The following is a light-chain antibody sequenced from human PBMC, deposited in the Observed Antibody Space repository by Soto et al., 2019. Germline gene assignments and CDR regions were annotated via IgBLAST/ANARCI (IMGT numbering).Light chain of an antibody. V-gene: IGLV2-14*01. J-gene: IGLJ2*01. CDR2: DVS. CDR3: YSYTTSSTRV. Sequence: QSALTQPASVSGSPGQSITISCTGTSSDVGAYNYVSWYQQHPGKASKLMIYDVSNRPSGVSNRFSGSKSGNTASLTISGLQAEDEADYYCYSYTTSSTRVFGGGTKLTVL. CDR1: SSDVGAYNY.